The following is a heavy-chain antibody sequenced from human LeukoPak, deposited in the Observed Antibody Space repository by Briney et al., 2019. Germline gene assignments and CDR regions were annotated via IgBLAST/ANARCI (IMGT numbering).Heavy chain of an antibody. Sequence: GASVKVSCKASGGTFSSYAISWVRQAPGQGLEWMGRIIPIFGIANYAQKFQGRVTITADKSTSTAYMELSSLRSEDTAVYYCARDEYCSGDCYFWFDPWGQGTLVTVSS. J-gene: IGHJ5*02. CDR1: GGTFSSYA. CDR3: ARDEYCSGDCYFWFDP. V-gene: IGHV1-69*04. CDR2: IIPIFGIA. D-gene: IGHD2-21*02.